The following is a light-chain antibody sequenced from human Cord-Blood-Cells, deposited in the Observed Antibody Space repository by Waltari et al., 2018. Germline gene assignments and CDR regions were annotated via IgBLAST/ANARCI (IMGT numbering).Light chain of an antibody. J-gene: IGLJ2*01. CDR3: SSYTSSSTVV. V-gene: IGLV2-14*01. CDR2: DVS. Sequence: QSALTQPASVSGSPGQSITISCTGTSSDVGGSNYFPWYQQPPGKAPKLIIYDVSNRPSGVSNRFSGSKSGNTASLTISGLQAEDEADYYCSSYTSSSTVVFGGGTKLTVL. CDR1: SSDVGGSNY.